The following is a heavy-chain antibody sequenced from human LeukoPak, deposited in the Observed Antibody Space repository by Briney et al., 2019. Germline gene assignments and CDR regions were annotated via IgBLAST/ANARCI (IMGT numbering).Heavy chain of an antibody. Sequence: SETLSLSCTVSGGSISSSTYYWGWNRQSPGKGLEWIGTISYRGSTYYYPSLKSRITISVDTSKNQFSLKLSSVTAADTAVYYCAVVGPDYYDSGAYPDYWGQGALVTVSS. CDR1: GGSISSSTYY. D-gene: IGHD3-22*01. CDR2: ISYRGST. J-gene: IGHJ4*02. CDR3: AVVGPDYYDSGAYPDY. V-gene: IGHV4-39*01.